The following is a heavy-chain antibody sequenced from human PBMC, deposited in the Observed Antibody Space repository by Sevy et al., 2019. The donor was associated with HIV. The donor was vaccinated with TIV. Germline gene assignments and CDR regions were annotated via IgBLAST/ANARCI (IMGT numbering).Heavy chain of an antibody. D-gene: IGHD5-18*01. V-gene: IGHV3-15*01. CDR2: IKSKTDGGTT. Sequence: GGSLRLSCAASGFTFSNAWMSWVRQAPGKGLEWVGLIKSKTDGGTTDYAAPVKGRFTISRDDSKNTLYLQMNSLKTEDTAVYYCTTDFDVDTAMVTIDYWGQGTLVTVSS. J-gene: IGHJ4*02. CDR3: TTDFDVDTAMVTIDY. CDR1: GFTFSNAW.